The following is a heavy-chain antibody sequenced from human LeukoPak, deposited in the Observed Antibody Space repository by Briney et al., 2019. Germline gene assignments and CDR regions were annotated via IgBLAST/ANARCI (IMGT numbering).Heavy chain of an antibody. Sequence: GGSLRLSCAAPGFTFSSYAMHWVRQAPGKGLEWVAVISYDGSNKYYADSVKGRFTISRDNSKNTLYLQMNSLRAEDAAVYYCAREGGDIVVVPAATDLDYWGQGTLVTVSS. V-gene: IGHV3-30-3*01. D-gene: IGHD2-2*01. J-gene: IGHJ4*02. CDR1: GFTFSSYA. CDR2: ISYDGSNK. CDR3: AREGGDIVVVPAATDLDY.